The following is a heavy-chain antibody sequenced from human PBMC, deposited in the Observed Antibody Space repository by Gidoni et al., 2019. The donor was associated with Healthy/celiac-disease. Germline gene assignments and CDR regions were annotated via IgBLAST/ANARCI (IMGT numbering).Heavy chain of an antibody. Sequence: EVQLVESGGGLVKPGGSLRLSCAASGFTLSSYSMNWVRQAPGKGLEWVSSISSSSSYIYYADSVKGRFTISRDNAKNSLYLQMNSLRAEDTAVYYCARDKGYDFWSGYYALYFDYWGQGTLVTVSS. CDR1: GFTLSSYS. V-gene: IGHV3-21*01. CDR3: ARDKGYDFWSGYYALYFDY. J-gene: IGHJ4*02. D-gene: IGHD3-3*01. CDR2: ISSSSSYI.